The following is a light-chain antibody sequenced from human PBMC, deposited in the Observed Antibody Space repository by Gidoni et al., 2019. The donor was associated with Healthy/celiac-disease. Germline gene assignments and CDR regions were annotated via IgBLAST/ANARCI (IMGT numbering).Light chain of an antibody. CDR1: QSISSY. V-gene: IGKV1-39*01. CDR3: QQSYSTLWT. CDR2: AAS. Sequence: DIQMTQSPSALSSSVRDRVTITCRASQSISSYLNWYQQKPGKAPKLLIYAASSLQSGVPSRFSGRGSGTDFTLTISSLQPEDFATYYCQQSYSTLWTFXQXTKVEIK. J-gene: IGKJ1*01.